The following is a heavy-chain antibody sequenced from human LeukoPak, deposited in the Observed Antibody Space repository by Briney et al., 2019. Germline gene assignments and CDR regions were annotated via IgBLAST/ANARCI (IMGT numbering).Heavy chain of an antibody. V-gene: IGHV1-69*05. CDR3: ARGKTRIVGWFDP. CDR1: GGTFSSYA. J-gene: IGHJ5*02. Sequence: GASVKVSCKASGGTFSSYAISWVRQAPGQGLEWMGGIIPIFGTANYAQKFQGRVTITTDESTSTAYMELSSLRSEDTAVYYCARGKTRIVGWFDPWGQGTLVTVSS. CDR2: IIPIFGTA. D-gene: IGHD1-14*01.